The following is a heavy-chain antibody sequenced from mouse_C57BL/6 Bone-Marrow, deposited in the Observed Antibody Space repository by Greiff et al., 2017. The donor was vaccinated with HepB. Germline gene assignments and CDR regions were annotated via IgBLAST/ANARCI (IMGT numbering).Heavy chain of an antibody. CDR3: TSDYDEKAWFAY. J-gene: IGHJ3*01. Sequence: VQLQQSGTVLARPGASVKMSCKTSGYTFTSYWMHWVKQRPGQGLEWIGAIYPGNSDTSYNQKFKGKAKLTAVTSASTAYMELSSLTNEDSAVYYCTSDYDEKAWFAYWGQGTLVTVSA. CDR1: GYTFTSYW. CDR2: IYPGNSDT. V-gene: IGHV1-5*01. D-gene: IGHD2-4*01.